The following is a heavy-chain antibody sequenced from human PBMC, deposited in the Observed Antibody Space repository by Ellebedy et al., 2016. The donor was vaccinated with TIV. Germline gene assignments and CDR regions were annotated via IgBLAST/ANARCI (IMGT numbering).Heavy chain of an antibody. CDR1: GYTFTSYY. Sequence: ASVKVSCXASGYTFTSYYMHWVRQAPGQGLEWMGIINPSGGSTSYAQKFQGRVTMTRDTSTSTVYMELSSLRSEDTAVYYCARCGPSEGRVIDAFDIWGQGTMVTVSS. J-gene: IGHJ3*02. CDR3: ARCGPSEGRVIDAFDI. CDR2: INPSGGST. V-gene: IGHV1-46*01. D-gene: IGHD3-10*01.